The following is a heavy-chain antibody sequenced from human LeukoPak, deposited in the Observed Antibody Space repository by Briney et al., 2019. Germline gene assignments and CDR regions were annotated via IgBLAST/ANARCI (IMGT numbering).Heavy chain of an antibody. D-gene: IGHD2-2*01. V-gene: IGHV4-4*02. Sequence: PSGTLSLTCAVSGGSISSSNWWSWVRQPPGKGLEWIGEIYHSGSTNYNPSLKSRVTISVDKSKNQFSLKLSSVTAADTAVYYCARHIAYRSSTSCSPGYYYYYYMDVWGKGTTVTVSS. CDR2: IYHSGST. CDR1: GGSISSSNW. CDR3: ARHIAYRSSTSCSPGYYYYYYMDV. J-gene: IGHJ6*03.